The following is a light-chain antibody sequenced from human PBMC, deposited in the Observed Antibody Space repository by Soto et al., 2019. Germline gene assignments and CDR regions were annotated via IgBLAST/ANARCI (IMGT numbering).Light chain of an antibody. CDR1: SSDVGGYNY. CDR3: SSYTSSSTLENV. V-gene: IGLV2-14*01. J-gene: IGLJ1*01. Sequence: QSVLTQPASVSGSPGQSITISCTGTSSDVGGYNYVSWYQQHPGKAPKLMIYDVSNRPSGVSNRFSGSKSGNTASLTISWLQAEDEADYYCSSYTSSSTLENVFGTGTKVTVL. CDR2: DVS.